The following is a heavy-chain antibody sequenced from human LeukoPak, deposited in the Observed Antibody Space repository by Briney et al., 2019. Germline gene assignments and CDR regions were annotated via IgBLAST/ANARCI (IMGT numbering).Heavy chain of an antibody. Sequence: PGGSLRLSCAASGFTFSSYGMHWVRQAPGKGLEWVSAINGSGGTTYYADSVKGRFTISRDNSKDTLFLQMNSLRAEDTAVYYCARPSSGWYLGFHWGQGTLVTVSS. CDR2: INGSGGTT. D-gene: IGHD6-19*01. CDR1: GFTFSSYG. J-gene: IGHJ4*02. CDR3: ARPSSGWYLGFH. V-gene: IGHV3-23*01.